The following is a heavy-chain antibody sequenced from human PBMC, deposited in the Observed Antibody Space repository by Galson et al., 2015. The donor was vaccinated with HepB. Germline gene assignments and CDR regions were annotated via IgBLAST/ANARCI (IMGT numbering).Heavy chain of an antibody. J-gene: IGHJ4*02. V-gene: IGHV1-18*01. CDR3: ARYTVVPAAPSHFDY. Sequence: SVKVSCKASGYTFTSNGISWVRQAPGQGLEWMGWISAYNGNINYAQKLQGRVTMTTDTSTSTAYMELRSLRSDDTAVYYCARYTVVPAAPSHFDYWGQGTLVTVSS. CDR2: ISAYNGNI. CDR1: GYTFTSNG. D-gene: IGHD2-2*01.